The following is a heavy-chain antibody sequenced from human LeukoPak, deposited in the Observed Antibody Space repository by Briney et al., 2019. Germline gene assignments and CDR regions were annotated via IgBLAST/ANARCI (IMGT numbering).Heavy chain of an antibody. CDR1: GGSISSGGYY. V-gene: IGHV4-31*03. CDR3: ARVSRIAAAGTYYYYYYGMDV. D-gene: IGHD6-13*01. J-gene: IGHJ6*02. Sequence: PSQTLSLTCTVSGGSISSGGYYWSWIRQHPGKGLEWIGYIYYSGSTNYNPSLKSRVTISVDTSKNQFSLKLSSVTAADTAVYYCARVSRIAAAGTYYYYYYGMDVWGQGTTVTVSS. CDR2: IYYSGST.